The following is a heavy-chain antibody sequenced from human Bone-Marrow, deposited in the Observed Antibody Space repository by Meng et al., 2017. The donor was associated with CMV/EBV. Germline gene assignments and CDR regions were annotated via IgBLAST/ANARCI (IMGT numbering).Heavy chain of an antibody. CDR1: GGSISSSSYY. CDR3: ARGNYYDSSGYYYYYYYYSMDV. D-gene: IGHD3-22*01. Sequence: SETLSLTCTVSGGSISSSSYYWGWIRQPPGKGLEWIGSIYYSGSTYYNPSLKSRVTISVDTSKNQFSLKLSSVTAADTAVYYCARGNYYDSSGYYYYYYYYSMDVWGQGTTVTVSS. CDR2: IYYSGST. V-gene: IGHV4-39*07. J-gene: IGHJ6*02.